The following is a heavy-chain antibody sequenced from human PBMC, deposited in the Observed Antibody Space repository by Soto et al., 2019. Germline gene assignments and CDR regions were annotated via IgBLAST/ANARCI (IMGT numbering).Heavy chain of an antibody. D-gene: IGHD2-2*01. V-gene: IGHV3-23*01. CDR1: GFTFSSYA. CDR3: AKDMRLGP. CDR2: ISGSGATT. J-gene: IGHJ5*02. Sequence: GGSLRLSCAASGFTFSSYAMTWVRQPPGKGLEWVSAISGSGATTYYADSVKGRFTISRDNSKNTLYLQMNSLRVDDTAAYYCAKDMRLGPWGQGTLVTVSS.